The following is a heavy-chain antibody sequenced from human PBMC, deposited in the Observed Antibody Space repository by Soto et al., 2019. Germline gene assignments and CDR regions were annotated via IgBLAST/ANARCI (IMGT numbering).Heavy chain of an antibody. CDR3: ARDRYGDYFGQNYWYFDL. D-gene: IGHD4-17*01. Sequence: QVQLVQSGAEVKKPGASVKVSCKASGYTFTSYGISWVRQAPGQGLEWMGWISAYNGNTNYAQKLQGRVTMTTDTPTXTXSMELRSLRSDDTAVYYCARDRYGDYFGQNYWYFDLWGRGTLVTVSS. CDR1: GYTFTSYG. CDR2: ISAYNGNT. V-gene: IGHV1-18*01. J-gene: IGHJ2*01.